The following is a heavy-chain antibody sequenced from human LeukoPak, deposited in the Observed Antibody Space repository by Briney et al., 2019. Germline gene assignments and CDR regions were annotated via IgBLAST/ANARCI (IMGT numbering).Heavy chain of an antibody. Sequence: PGRSLRLSCAASGFTFSSYAMHWVRQAPGKGLEWVAVISYDGSNKYYADSVKGRFTISRDNAKNSLYLQMNSLRAEDTAVYYCARHGGRYIVATENFDYWGQGTLVTVSS. V-gene: IGHV3-30-3*01. CDR3: ARHGGRYIVATENFDY. D-gene: IGHD5-12*01. CDR2: ISYDGSNK. J-gene: IGHJ4*02. CDR1: GFTFSSYA.